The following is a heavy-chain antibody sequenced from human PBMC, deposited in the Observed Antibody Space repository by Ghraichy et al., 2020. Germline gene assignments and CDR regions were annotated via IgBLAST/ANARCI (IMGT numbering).Heavy chain of an antibody. CDR1: GASISTSSYY. CDR2: MYYSGST. D-gene: IGHD6-19*01. CDR3: ARHAGYDSGWYDFEY. Sequence: SETLSLTCTVSGASISTSSYYWGWIRQPPGKGLEWIGSMYYSGSTYYNPSLKSRVTISADTSGNQVSLKLNSVIASEPAVYYCARHAGYDSGWYDFEYWGQGTLVTVSS. V-gene: IGHV4-39*01. J-gene: IGHJ4*02.